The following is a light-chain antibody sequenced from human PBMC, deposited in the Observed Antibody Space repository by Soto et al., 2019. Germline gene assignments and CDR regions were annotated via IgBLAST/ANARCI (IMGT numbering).Light chain of an antibody. CDR2: DVS. CDR1: SSDVGGYKY. CDR3: SSYTTFSALGV. Sequence: QSARTQPASVSGSPGQSITISCTGTSSDVGGYKYVSWYQQHPGKAPKLIIYDVSDRPPGVSNRFSGSKSGNTASLTISGLQAEDEADYYCSSYTTFSALGVFGGGTKLTVL. J-gene: IGLJ2*01. V-gene: IGLV2-14*03.